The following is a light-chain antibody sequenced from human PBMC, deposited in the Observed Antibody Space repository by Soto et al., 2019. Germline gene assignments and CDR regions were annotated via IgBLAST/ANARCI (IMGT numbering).Light chain of an antibody. V-gene: IGLV3-21*04. CDR2: YDS. CDR1: NIGSKR. J-gene: IGLJ2*01. Sequence: VLTQPPSVSVAPGKTARITCGGNNIGSKRVHWYQQKPGQAPVLVIYYDSDRPSGIPERFSGSNSGNTATLTISRVEAGDEADYYCQVWDSSSVVFGGGTKLTVL. CDR3: QVWDSSSVV.